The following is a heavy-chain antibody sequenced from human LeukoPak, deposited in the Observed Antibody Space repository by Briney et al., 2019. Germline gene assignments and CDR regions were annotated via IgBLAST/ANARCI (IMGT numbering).Heavy chain of an antibody. CDR1: GGSISSGGYS. CDR3: ARTRRYASYFDY. CDR2: IYHSGST. V-gene: IGHV4-30-2*01. Sequence: SETLSLTCAVSGGSISSGGYSWSWIRQPPGKGLEWIGYIYHSGSTYYNPSLKSRVTISVDRSKNQFSLKLSSVTAADTAVYYCARTRRYASYFDYWGQGTLVTVSS. J-gene: IGHJ4*02. D-gene: IGHD1-1*01.